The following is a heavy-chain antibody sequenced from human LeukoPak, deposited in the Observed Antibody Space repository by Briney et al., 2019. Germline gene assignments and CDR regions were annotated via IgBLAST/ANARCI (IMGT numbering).Heavy chain of an antibody. CDR2: IYSDGST. Sequence: GGSLRLSCAASGFTFSSYAMHWVRQAPGKGLEWASVIYSDGSTYYADSVKGRFTISRDNSKNTLYLQMNSLRAEDTAVYYCARVPGNQNYFDYWGQGTLVTVSS. CDR3: ARVPGNQNYFDY. CDR1: GFTFSSYA. J-gene: IGHJ4*02. D-gene: IGHD1-26*01. V-gene: IGHV3-53*01.